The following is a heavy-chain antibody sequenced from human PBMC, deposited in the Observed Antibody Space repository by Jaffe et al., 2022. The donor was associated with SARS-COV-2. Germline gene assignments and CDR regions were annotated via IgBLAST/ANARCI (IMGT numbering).Heavy chain of an antibody. V-gene: IGHV3-30*18. J-gene: IGHJ4*02. CDR1: GFTFSSYG. Sequence: QVQLVESGGGVVQPGRSLRLSCAASGFTFSSYGMHWVRQAPGKGLEWVAVISYDGSNKYYADSVKGRFTISRDNSKNTLYLQMNSLRAEDTAVYYCAKDTLPRIAVAGTPCDYWGQGTLVTVSS. CDR3: AKDTLPRIAVAGTPCDY. CDR2: ISYDGSNK. D-gene: IGHD6-19*01.